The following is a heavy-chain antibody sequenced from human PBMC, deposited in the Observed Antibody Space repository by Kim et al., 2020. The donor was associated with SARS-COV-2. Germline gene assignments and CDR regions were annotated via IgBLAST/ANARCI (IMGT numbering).Heavy chain of an antibody. Sequence: SLKSRVTISVDTSKNQFSLKLSSVTAADTAVYYCARYLPEVGATSLAFDIWGQGTMVTVSS. V-gene: IGHV4-34*01. D-gene: IGHD1-26*01. J-gene: IGHJ3*02. CDR3: ARYLPEVGATSLAFDI.